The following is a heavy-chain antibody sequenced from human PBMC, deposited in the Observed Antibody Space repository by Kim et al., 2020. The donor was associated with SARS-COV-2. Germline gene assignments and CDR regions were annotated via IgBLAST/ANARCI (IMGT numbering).Heavy chain of an antibody. V-gene: IGHV5-51*01. CDR3: ARHGVGYYYYGMDV. D-gene: IGHD1-26*01. J-gene: IGHJ6*02. Sequence: SPSFQGQVTISADKSISTAYLQWSSLKASDTAMYYCARHGVGYYYYGMDVWGQGTTVTVSS.